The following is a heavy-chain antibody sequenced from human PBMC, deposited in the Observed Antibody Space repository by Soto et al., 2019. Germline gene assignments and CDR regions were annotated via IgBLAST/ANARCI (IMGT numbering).Heavy chain of an antibody. J-gene: IGHJ4*02. CDR3: ASAAFYGDYDY. D-gene: IGHD4-17*01. CDR1: GGSFSGYY. Sequence: SETLSLTCAVYGGSFSGYYWSWIRQPPGKGLEWIGEINHSGSTNYNPSLKSRVTISVDKSKNQFSLKLSSVTAADTAVYYCASAAFYGDYDYWGQGTLVTVSS. V-gene: IGHV4-34*01. CDR2: INHSGST.